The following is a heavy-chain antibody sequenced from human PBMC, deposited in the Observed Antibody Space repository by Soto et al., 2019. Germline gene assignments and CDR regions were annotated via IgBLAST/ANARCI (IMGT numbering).Heavy chain of an antibody. J-gene: IGHJ5*02. CDR3: ARVVPGAEAWFGP. V-gene: IGHV1-46*01. D-gene: IGHD2-2*01. CDR2: INPSGGTT. CDR1: GYTFTTYY. Sequence: VKVSCKASGYTFTTYYMHWVRQAPGQGLEWMGIINPSGGTTGFAQKFQGRVTMTRDTSTTTAYMELRSLRSDDTAVYYCARVVPGAEAWFGPWGQGTLVTVSS.